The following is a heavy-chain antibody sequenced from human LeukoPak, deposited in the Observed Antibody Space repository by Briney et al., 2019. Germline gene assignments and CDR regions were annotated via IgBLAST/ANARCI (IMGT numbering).Heavy chain of an antibody. CDR3: ARASRSGYYYGIDY. V-gene: IGHV4-59*01. Sequence: PSETLSLTCTVSGGSISSYYWSWIRQPPGKGLEWIGYIYYSGSTNYNPSLKSRVTISVDTSKNQFSLKLSSVTAVDTAVYCCARASRSGYYYGIDYWGQGTLVTVSS. D-gene: IGHD3-22*01. J-gene: IGHJ4*02. CDR1: GGSISSYY. CDR2: IYYSGST.